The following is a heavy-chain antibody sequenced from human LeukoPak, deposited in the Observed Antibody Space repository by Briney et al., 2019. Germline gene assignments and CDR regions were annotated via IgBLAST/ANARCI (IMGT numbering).Heavy chain of an antibody. CDR2: INAGNGNT. CDR3: ARGVSSGWYIDY. J-gene: IGHJ4*02. D-gene: IGHD6-19*01. V-gene: IGHV1-3*01. Sequence: GASVKVSCKASGYTFTSYAMHWVRQAPGQRLEWMGWINAGNGNTKYSQKFQGRVTITRDTSASTAYMELSSLRSEDTAAYYCARGVSSGWYIDYWGQGTLVTVSS. CDR1: GYTFTSYA.